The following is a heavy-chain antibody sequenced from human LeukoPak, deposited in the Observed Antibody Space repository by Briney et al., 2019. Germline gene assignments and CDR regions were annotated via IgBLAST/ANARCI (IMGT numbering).Heavy chain of an antibody. CDR2: ISYDGSNK. J-gene: IGHJ4*02. V-gene: IGHV3-30*04. CDR3: ARDLVSGFDY. Sequence: PGGSLRLSCAASGFTFSSYAIHWVRQAPGKGLEWVAVISYDGSNKYYADSVKGRFTISRDNSKNTLYLQMNSLRAEDTAVYYCARDLVSGFDYWGQGTLVTVSS. CDR1: GFTFSSYA.